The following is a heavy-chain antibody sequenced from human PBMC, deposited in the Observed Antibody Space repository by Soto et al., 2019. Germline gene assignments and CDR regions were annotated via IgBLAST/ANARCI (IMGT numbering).Heavy chain of an antibody. CDR1: GFTFSSYW. CDR2: IKQDGSEK. D-gene: IGHD1-20*01. J-gene: IGHJ5*02. CDR3: GRAYSWKDHNWFDP. Sequence: AGSLRLSCAASGFTFSSYWMSWVRQAQGKGLEWVANIKQDGSEKYYVDSVKGRCTISRDNAKNSLYLQMISLRAEDTAVYYCGRAYSWKDHNWFDPWGQGVLVTVSS. V-gene: IGHV3-7*03.